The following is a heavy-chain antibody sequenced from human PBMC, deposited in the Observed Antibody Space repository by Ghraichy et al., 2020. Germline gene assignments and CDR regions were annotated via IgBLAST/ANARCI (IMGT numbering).Heavy chain of an antibody. CDR1: GYTFSSYV. CDR2: ITGSGEKT. Sequence: GGSLRLSCAASGYTFSSYVMNWVRQASGKGLEWVSAITGSGEKTYYVDSVKGRFTISRDNSKNTLYLQMNSLRAEDTAVYYCAKEVVATPNYYFFHGMDVWGQGTTVTVSS. J-gene: IGHJ6*02. D-gene: IGHD5-12*01. V-gene: IGHV3-23*01. CDR3: AKEVVATPNYYFFHGMDV.